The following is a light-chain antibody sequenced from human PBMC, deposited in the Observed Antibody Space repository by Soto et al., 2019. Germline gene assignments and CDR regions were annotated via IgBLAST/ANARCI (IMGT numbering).Light chain of an antibody. V-gene: IGLV3-21*02. Sequence: SYELTQPPSVSVAPGQTARITCGGTNIGRKSVHWYQQKPGQAPVVVVYDDRDRPSGIPERFSGSNSGNTAALTISRVEAGDGADYYCQLWDSTSDNVVLGGGTQMTVL. CDR2: DDR. J-gene: IGLJ2*01. CDR1: NIGRKS. CDR3: QLWDSTSDNVV.